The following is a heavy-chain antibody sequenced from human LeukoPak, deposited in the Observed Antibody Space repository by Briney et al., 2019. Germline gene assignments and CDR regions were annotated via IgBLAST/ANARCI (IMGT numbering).Heavy chain of an antibody. Sequence: SETLSLTCTVSNASISNSNYYWGWIRQPPGKGLEWIGTISYSGNTYYNPSLKSRVTISADTSKNQFSLKLNSVTAADTAVYYCARDYYDILTGPLGAFDIWGQGTMVTVSS. CDR1: NASISNSNYY. V-gene: IGHV4-39*07. CDR2: ISYSGNT. J-gene: IGHJ3*02. D-gene: IGHD3-9*01. CDR3: ARDYYDILTGPLGAFDI.